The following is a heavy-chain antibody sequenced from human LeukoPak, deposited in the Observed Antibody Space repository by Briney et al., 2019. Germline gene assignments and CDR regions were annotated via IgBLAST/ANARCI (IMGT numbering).Heavy chain of an antibody. CDR1: GGSISSSSYY. CDR3: ANQLIWFGEYQIDY. CDR2: IYYSGST. Sequence: SETLSLTCTVSGGSISSSSYYWGWIRQPPGKGLEWIGSIYYSGSTYYNPSLKSRVTISVDTSKNQFSLKLSSVTAADTAVYYCANQLIWFGEYQIDYWGQGTLVTVSS. V-gene: IGHV4-39*01. D-gene: IGHD3-10*01. J-gene: IGHJ4*02.